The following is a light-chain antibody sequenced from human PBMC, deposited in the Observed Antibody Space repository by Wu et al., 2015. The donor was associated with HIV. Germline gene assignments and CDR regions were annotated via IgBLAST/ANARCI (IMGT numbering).Light chain of an antibody. CDR1: QSVNNRY. J-gene: IGKJ2*03. Sequence: EIVLTQSPGTLSLSPGERATLSCRASQSVNNRYLAWYQQKPGQAPRLLIYGASNRAADIPDRFSGSGSGTDFTLTISRLEPEDSAVYYCHQYGSGYLYRFGQGTKLEIK. CDR2: GAS. CDR3: HQYGSGYLYR. V-gene: IGKV3-20*01.